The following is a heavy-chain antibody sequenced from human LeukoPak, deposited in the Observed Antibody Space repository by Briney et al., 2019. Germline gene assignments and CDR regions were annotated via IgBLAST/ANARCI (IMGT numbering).Heavy chain of an antibody. CDR3: ARNGYSYGQYYYYYYMDV. CDR1: GGSISSSSYY. D-gene: IGHD5-18*01. V-gene: IGHV4-39*07. Sequence: SETLSLTCTVSGGSISSSSYYWGWIRQPRGKGLEWIGSIYYSGSTYYNPSLKSRVTISVDTSKNQFSLKLSSVTAADTAVYYCARNGYSYGQYYYYYYMDVWGKGTTVTVSS. CDR2: IYYSGST. J-gene: IGHJ6*03.